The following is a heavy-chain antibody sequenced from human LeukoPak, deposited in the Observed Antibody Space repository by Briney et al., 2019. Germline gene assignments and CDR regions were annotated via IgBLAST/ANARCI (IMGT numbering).Heavy chain of an antibody. CDR2: MSPNSGDT. CDR3: ARGPPNWGYDY. J-gene: IGHJ4*02. CDR1: GYTFTSYD. Sequence: ASVKVSCKASGYTFTSYDFNWVRQATGQRPEWMGWMSPNSGDTGYAQKFQDRVTITRNTSISTAYMELSSLRSDDTAVYYCARGPPNWGYDYWGPGTLVTVSS. V-gene: IGHV1-8*01. D-gene: IGHD7-27*01.